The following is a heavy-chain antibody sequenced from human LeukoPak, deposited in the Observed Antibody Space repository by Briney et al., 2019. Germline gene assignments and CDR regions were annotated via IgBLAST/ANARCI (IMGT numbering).Heavy chain of an antibody. V-gene: IGHV3-23*01. D-gene: IGHD3-22*01. CDR2: ISGSGGST. Sequence: GGSLRLSCAASGFTFSSYAMSWVRQAPGKGLEWVSAISGSGGSTYYADSVKGRFTIPRDNSKNTLYLQMNSLRAEDTAVYYCAKKRTYYYDSSGWPDAFDIWGQGTMVTVSS. CDR1: GFTFSSYA. J-gene: IGHJ3*02. CDR3: AKKRTYYYDSSGWPDAFDI.